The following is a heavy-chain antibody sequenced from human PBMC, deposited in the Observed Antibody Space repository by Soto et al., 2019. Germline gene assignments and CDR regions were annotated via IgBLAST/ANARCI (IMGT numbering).Heavy chain of an antibody. CDR3: AREGAGTTPLVY. CDR1: GYTFTNYG. CDR2: ISAYNGHT. V-gene: IGHV1-18*03. D-gene: IGHD4-17*01. Sequence: QVQLVQSGPEVKKPGASVKVSCKASGYTFTNYGFNWVRQAPGQGLEWMGWISAYNGHTKYSQIFQARVIMTTDTSTSTAYMELRRLTSYDMAVYYCAREGAGTTPLVYWGQGTLVTVSS. J-gene: IGHJ4*02.